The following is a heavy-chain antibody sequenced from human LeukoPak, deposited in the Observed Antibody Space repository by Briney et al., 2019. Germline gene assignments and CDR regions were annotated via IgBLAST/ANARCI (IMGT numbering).Heavy chain of an antibody. D-gene: IGHD6-19*01. Sequence: SVKVSCKASGGTFRSYAISWVRQAPGQGLEWMGRIIPIFGTANYAQKFQGRVTITTDESTSTGYMELSSLRSEDTAVYYCARESPKMYSSGWSNAFDIWGQGTMVTVSS. CDR1: GGTFRSYA. J-gene: IGHJ3*02. CDR2: IIPIFGTA. CDR3: ARESPKMYSSGWSNAFDI. V-gene: IGHV1-69*05.